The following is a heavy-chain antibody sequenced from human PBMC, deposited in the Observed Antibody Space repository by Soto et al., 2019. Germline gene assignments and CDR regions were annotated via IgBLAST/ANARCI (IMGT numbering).Heavy chain of an antibody. J-gene: IGHJ4*02. Sequence: QLQLQESGSGLVKPSQTLSLTCAVSGGSISSGGYSWSWIRQPPGKGLEWIGYIYHSGSTYYNPSLKSRVTIXVXRPXNQFALKLSSVTAADTAVYYCARDGSGSYYYYFDYWGQGTLVTVSS. V-gene: IGHV4-30-2*01. CDR1: GGSISSGGYS. CDR2: IYHSGST. CDR3: ARDGSGSYYYYFDY. D-gene: IGHD3-10*01.